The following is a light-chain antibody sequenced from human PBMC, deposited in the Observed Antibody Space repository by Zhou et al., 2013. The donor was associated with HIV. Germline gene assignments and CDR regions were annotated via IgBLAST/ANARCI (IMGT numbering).Light chain of an antibody. CDR1: QVISNY. CDR2: GAS. CDR3: QKYNSAPRT. V-gene: IGKV1-27*01. J-gene: IGKJ1*01. Sequence: DIQMTQSPSSLSASVGDRVTITCRASQVISNYLAWYQQKPGKVPKLLIYGASILQSGVPSRFSGMGSGTDFTLTISSLQPEDVATYYCQKYNSAPRTFGQGTKVEIK.